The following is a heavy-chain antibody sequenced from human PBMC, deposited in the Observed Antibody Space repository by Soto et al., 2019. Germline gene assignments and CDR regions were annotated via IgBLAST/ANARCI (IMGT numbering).Heavy chain of an antibody. V-gene: IGHV1-69*01. Sequence: QVQLVQSGAEVKKPGSSVKVSCKASGGTFSSYAISWVRQAPGQGLEWMGGIIPISGTADYAPKFKGRVTITADESTGTAYVELSRLRYEDTAVYYCARSHGSSTSLEIYYYYYYGMDVWGQGTTVTVSS. D-gene: IGHD2-2*01. CDR3: ARSHGSSTSLEIYYYYYYGMDV. CDR2: IIPISGTA. J-gene: IGHJ6*02. CDR1: GGTFSSYA.